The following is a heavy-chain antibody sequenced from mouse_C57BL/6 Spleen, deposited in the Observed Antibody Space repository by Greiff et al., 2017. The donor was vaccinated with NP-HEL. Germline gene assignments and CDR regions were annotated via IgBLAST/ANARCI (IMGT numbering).Heavy chain of an antibody. Sequence: VKLQESGAELARPGASVKLSCKASGYTFTSYGISWVKQRTGQGLEWIGEIYPRSGNTYYNEKFKGKATLTADKSSSTAYMELRSLTSEDSAVYFCAREGDGYYEYYAMDYWGQGTSVTVSS. CDR1: GYTFTSYG. D-gene: IGHD2-3*01. CDR3: AREGDGYYEYYAMDY. CDR2: IYPRSGNT. J-gene: IGHJ4*01. V-gene: IGHV1-81*01.